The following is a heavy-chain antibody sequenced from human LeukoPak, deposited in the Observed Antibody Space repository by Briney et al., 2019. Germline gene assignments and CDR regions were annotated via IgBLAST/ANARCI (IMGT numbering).Heavy chain of an antibody. CDR2: INPSGGST. CDR3: ARDYGSTSKYYYYGMDV. V-gene: IGHV1-46*01. Sequence: ASVKVSCKASGYTFTSYYMHWVRQAPGQGLEWMGIINPSGGSTSYAQKFQGRVTMTRDTSTSTVYMELSSLRSEDTAVYYCARDYGSTSKYYYYGMDVRGQGTTVTVSS. CDR1: GYTFTSYY. J-gene: IGHJ6*02. D-gene: IGHD2-2*01.